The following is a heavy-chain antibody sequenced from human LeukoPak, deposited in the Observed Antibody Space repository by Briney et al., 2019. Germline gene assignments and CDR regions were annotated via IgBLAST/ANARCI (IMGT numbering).Heavy chain of an antibody. D-gene: IGHD2-2*01. CDR2: INHSGST. CDR1: GGFFSGYY. V-gene: IGHV4-34*01. J-gene: IGHJ4*02. Sequence: SETLSLTCAVYGGFFSGYYWSWIRQPPGKGLEWIGEINHSGSTNYNPSLKSRATISVDTSKNQFSLKLSSVTAADTAVYYCARGGIVVVPAAIRYFDYWGQGTLVTVSS. CDR3: ARGGIVVVPAAIRYFDY.